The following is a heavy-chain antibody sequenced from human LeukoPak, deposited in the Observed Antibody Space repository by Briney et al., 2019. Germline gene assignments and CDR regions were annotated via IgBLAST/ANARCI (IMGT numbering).Heavy chain of an antibody. J-gene: IGHJ4*02. CDR3: ARDSKVAAGSGFDY. CDR2: LSAYDGNT. V-gene: IGHV1-18*01. Sequence: ASVKVSCKASGYTFSSYGISWVRQAPGQGPEWMGWLSAYDGNTNYAQNAQGRVTLTTDTSTSTAYMELRSLRSDDTALYYCARDSKVAAGSGFDYWGQGTLVTVSS. D-gene: IGHD6-13*01. CDR1: GYTFSSYG.